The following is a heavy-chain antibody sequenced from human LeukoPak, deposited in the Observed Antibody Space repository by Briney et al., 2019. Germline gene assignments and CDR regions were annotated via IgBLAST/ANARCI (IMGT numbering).Heavy chain of an antibody. CDR3: AKGATEGYYYYYGLDV. CDR1: GYTFTGYY. Sequence: VASVKVSCKAYGYTFTGYYMHWVRQAPGQGLEWMGWINPKSGATTYAQKFQDRVTLTRDTSINTAYMDLSGLTSDDTAVFYCAKGATEGYYYYYGLDVWGQGTTVTVSS. J-gene: IGHJ6*02. CDR2: INPKSGAT. V-gene: IGHV1-2*02.